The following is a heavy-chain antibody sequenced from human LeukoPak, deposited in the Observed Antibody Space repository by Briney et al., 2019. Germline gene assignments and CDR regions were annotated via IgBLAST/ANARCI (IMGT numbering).Heavy chain of an antibody. CDR2: ISGGSSYT. D-gene: IGHD3-10*01. CDR3: AKPYYYGSRSYMDY. V-gene: IGHV3-11*06. Sequence: PGGSLRLSCAASRFTFSDYYMSWIRQAPGKGLEWVSYISGGSSYTNYADSVKGRFTISRDNAKNSLYLQMNSLRAEDTAVYYCAKPYYYGSRSYMDYWGQGTLVTVSS. CDR1: RFTFSDYY. J-gene: IGHJ4*02.